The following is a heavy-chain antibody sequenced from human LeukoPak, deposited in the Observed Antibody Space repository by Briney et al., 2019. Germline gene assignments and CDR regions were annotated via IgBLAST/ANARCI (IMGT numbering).Heavy chain of an antibody. D-gene: IGHD6-19*01. CDR3: ARDQVHSIGWTWFDP. V-gene: IGHV4-59*01. CDR2: IYYSWST. CDR1: GGSISNYY. J-gene: IGHJ5*02. Sequence: PSETLSLTCTVSGGSISNYYWNWIRQPPGKGLEGSGYIYYSWSTNYNPSLKSRVTISVDRSKNHFSLKLSSVTAADTAVYYCARDQVHSIGWTWFDPWGQGILVTVSS.